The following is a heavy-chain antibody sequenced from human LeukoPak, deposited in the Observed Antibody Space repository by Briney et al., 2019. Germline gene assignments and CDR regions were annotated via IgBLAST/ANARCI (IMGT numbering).Heavy chain of an antibody. J-gene: IGHJ4*02. V-gene: IGHV4-59*01. D-gene: IGHD3-10*01. Sequence: SEPLSLTCTVSGGSISSYYWSWLRQPPGKGLEWIGYIYYSGITNYNPSLKSRFTISVDTSKNQFSLKLSSVPAADTAVYYCAREMVRGVISYWGQGTLVTVSS. CDR2: IYYSGIT. CDR1: GGSISSYY. CDR3: AREMVRGVISY.